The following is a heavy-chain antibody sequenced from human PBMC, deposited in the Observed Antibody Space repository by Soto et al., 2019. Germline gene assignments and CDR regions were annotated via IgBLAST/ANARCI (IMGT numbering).Heavy chain of an antibody. CDR3: TRQEGYCSGGSCIYGHYYYYYMDV. V-gene: IGHV3-73*01. CDR2: IRSKANSYAT. CDR1: GFTFSGSA. Sequence: GGSLRLSCAASGFTFSGSAMHWVRQASGKGLEWVGRIRSKANSYATAYAASVKGRFTISRDDSKNTAYLQMNSLKTEDTAVYYCTRQEGYCSGGSCIYGHYYYYYMDVWGKGTTVTVSS. D-gene: IGHD2-15*01. J-gene: IGHJ6*03.